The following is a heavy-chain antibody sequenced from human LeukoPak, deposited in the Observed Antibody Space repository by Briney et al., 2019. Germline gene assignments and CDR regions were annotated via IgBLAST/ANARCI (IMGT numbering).Heavy chain of an antibody. CDR1: GGSFSGYY. Sequence: KTSETLSHTCAVYGGSFSGYYWSWIRQPPGKGLEWIGEINHSGSTNYNPSLKSRVTISVDTSKNQFSLKLSSVTAADTAVYYCARGDYDILTGYYRDRSTGPTNYWGQGTLVTVSS. CDR2: INHSGST. J-gene: IGHJ4*02. CDR3: ARGDYDILTGYYRDRSTGPTNY. D-gene: IGHD3-9*01. V-gene: IGHV4-34*01.